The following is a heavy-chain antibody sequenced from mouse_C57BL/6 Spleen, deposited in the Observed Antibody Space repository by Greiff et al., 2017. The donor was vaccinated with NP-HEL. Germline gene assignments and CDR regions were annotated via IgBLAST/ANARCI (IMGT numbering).Heavy chain of an antibody. J-gene: IGHJ3*01. Sequence: DVQLVESGGGLVKPGGSLKLSCAASGFTFSSYAMSWVRQTPEKRLEWVATISDGGSYTYYPDNVKGRFTISRDNATNNLYLQMSHLKSEDTAMYYCARETFDYWGQGTLVTVSA. CDR3: ARETFDY. CDR1: GFTFSSYA. CDR2: ISDGGSYT. V-gene: IGHV5-4*01.